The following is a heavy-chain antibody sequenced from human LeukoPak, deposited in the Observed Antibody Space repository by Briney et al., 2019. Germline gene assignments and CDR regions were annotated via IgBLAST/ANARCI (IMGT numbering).Heavy chain of an antibody. D-gene: IGHD2-2*01. V-gene: IGHV3-53*01. CDR1: RFTVSSNY. Sequence: PGGSLRLSCAASRFTVSSNYMSWVRQAPGKGLEWISVIYSGGSTYYADSVKGRFTISRDNSKNTLYLQMNRLRAEDTAVYYCARDLGYQLLDGYYYYMDVWGKGTTVTVSS. J-gene: IGHJ6*03. CDR3: ARDLGYQLLDGYYYYMDV. CDR2: IYSGGST.